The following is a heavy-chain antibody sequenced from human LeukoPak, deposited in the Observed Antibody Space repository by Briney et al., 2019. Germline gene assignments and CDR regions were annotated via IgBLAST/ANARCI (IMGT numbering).Heavy chain of an antibody. V-gene: IGHV3-30*04. CDR2: ISYDGSNK. D-gene: IGHD3-22*01. Sequence: GGSLRLSCAASGFTFSSYAMHWVRQAPGKGLEWVAVISYDGSNKYYADSVKGRFTISRDNSKNTLYLQMNSLRAEDTAVYYCAKGGDTSGYYYFFDYWGQGTLVTVSS. CDR1: GFTFSSYA. J-gene: IGHJ4*02. CDR3: AKGGDTSGYYYFFDY.